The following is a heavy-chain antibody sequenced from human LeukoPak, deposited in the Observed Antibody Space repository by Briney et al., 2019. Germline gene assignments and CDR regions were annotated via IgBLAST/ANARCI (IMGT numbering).Heavy chain of an antibody. Sequence: ASVKVSCKASGYTFTNHGITWVRQAPGQGLEWMGWISAHDGNTNYAQKLEGRVTMTTDTSTSIAYMELRSLRSDDTAMYYCARAWIMVTSHLDFWGQGTLVTVSS. CDR2: ISAHDGNT. J-gene: IGHJ4*02. CDR1: GYTFTNHG. CDR3: ARAWIMVTSHLDF. D-gene: IGHD2-21*02. V-gene: IGHV1-18*01.